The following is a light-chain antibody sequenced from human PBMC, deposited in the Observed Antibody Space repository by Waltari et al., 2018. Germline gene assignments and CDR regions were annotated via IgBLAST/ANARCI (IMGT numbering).Light chain of an antibody. Sequence: QSTLTQPASVSGSPGQSITVSCPGTSSDVGSYNLVSWYQHHPPKAPKLMLYEVSKRPSGGSNRFSGSKSGNTASLTISGLQPEDEADYYCCSYAGANTYVFGSGTKVTVL. CDR1: SSDVGSYNL. V-gene: IGLV2-23*02. CDR3: CSYAGANTYV. J-gene: IGLJ1*01. CDR2: EVS.